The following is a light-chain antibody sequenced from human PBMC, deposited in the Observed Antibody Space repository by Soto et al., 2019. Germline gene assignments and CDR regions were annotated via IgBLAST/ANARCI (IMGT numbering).Light chain of an antibody. CDR2: AAS. CDR1: QSITNN. Sequence: DIQMTQSPSSLSASVGDRVTITCRASQSITNNLNWYQQKPGKAPKLLIYAASSLENGVPSSFSGSGSGTAFTLTISSLQPEDFATYYCQQTYSAPYSFGQGTKLEIK. V-gene: IGKV1-39*01. CDR3: QQTYSAPYS. J-gene: IGKJ2*01.